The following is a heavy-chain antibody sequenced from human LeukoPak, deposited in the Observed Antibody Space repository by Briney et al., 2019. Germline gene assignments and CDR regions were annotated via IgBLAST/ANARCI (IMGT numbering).Heavy chain of an antibody. J-gene: IGHJ4*02. D-gene: IGHD2-2*02. CDR3: ARDPRNYCSSTSCYNPPAFDY. CDR1: GYSFTSYD. Sequence: ASVKVSCKASGYSFTSYDINWMRQATGQGLEWMGWINPNSGNTGYAQKFQGRVTMTRDTSTSTVYMELSSLRSEDTAVYYCARDPRNYCSSTSCYNPPAFDYWGQGTLVTVSS. CDR2: INPNSGNT. V-gene: IGHV1-8*02.